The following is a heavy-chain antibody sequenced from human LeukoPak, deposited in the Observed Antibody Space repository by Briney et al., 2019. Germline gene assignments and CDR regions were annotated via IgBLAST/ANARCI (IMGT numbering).Heavy chain of an antibody. CDR2: FDPEDGET. Sequence: ASVKVSCKVSGYTLTELSMHWVRQAPGKGLEWMGGFDPEDGETIYAQKFQGRVTMTEDTSTDTAYMELSSLRSEDTAVYYCATGGAVPAAIFSFGIDYWGQGTLVTVSS. J-gene: IGHJ4*02. CDR1: GYTLTELS. CDR3: ATGGAVPAAIFSFGIDY. V-gene: IGHV1-24*01. D-gene: IGHD2-2*02.